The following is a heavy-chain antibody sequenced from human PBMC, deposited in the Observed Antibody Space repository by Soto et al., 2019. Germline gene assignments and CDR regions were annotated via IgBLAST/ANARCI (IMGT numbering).Heavy chain of an antibody. CDR3: ARVPLDDILTGYYLAYFDY. Sequence: SETLSLTCTVSGGSISSGDYYWSWIRQPPGKGLEWIGYIYYSGSTYYNPSLKSRVTISVDTSKNQFSLKLSSVTAADTAVYYCARVPLDDILTGYYLAYFDYWGQGTLVTVSS. D-gene: IGHD3-9*01. J-gene: IGHJ4*02. CDR2: IYYSGST. CDR1: GGSISSGDYY. V-gene: IGHV4-30-4*01.